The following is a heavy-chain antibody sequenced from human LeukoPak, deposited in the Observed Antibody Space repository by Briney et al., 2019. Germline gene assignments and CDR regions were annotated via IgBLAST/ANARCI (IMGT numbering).Heavy chain of an antibody. D-gene: IGHD1-26*01. CDR1: GFTFSSYE. Sequence: GGSLRLSCAASGFTFSSYEMNWVRQAPGKGLEWVSAISGSGTSGSSSRIYYADSVKGRYTISRDNSKNTLYLQMNSLRAEDTAVYYCAKVPDRGAYLEYWGQGTLVTVSS. J-gene: IGHJ4*02. CDR2: ISGSGTSGSSSRI. V-gene: IGHV3-23*01. CDR3: AKVPDRGAYLEY.